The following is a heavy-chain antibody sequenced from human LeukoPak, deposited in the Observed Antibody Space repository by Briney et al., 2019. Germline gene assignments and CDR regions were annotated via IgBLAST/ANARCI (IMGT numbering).Heavy chain of an antibody. CDR1: GFTFSGYS. V-gene: IGHV3-23*01. CDR2: ISGSGDAT. J-gene: IGHJ4*02. CDR3: ARDWGKGDY. D-gene: IGHD3-16*01. Sequence: GGSLRLSCAASGFTFSGYSMSWVRQAPGKGPEWVSTISGSGDATYYADSVKGRFTISRDNSKNTLYLQMNSLRAEDTAVYYCARDWGKGDYWGQGTLVTVSS.